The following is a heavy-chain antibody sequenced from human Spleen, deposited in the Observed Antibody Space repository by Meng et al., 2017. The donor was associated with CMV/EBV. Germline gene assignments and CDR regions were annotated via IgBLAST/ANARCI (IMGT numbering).Heavy chain of an antibody. CDR2: ISGSGGST. J-gene: IGHJ6*02. D-gene: IGHD3-3*01. V-gene: IGHV3-23*01. CDR3: ARATVIFGVVIIEGYGMDV. CDR1: GVTFSSYA. Sequence: GGSLRLSCAASGVTFSSYAMSWVRQAPGKGLEWVSAISGSGGSTYYADSVKGRFTISRDNSKNTLYLQMNSLRAEDTAVYYCARATVIFGVVIIEGYGMDVWGQGTTVTVSS.